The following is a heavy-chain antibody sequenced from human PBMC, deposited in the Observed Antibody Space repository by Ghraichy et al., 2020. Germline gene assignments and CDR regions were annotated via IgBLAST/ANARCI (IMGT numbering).Heavy chain of an antibody. CDR3: ARERYSGNRDYSFELQD. D-gene: IGHD3-22*01. CDR2: IIPISGIS. J-gene: IGHJ1*01. CDR1: GGTFSTFG. V-gene: IGHV1-69*04. Sequence: SVKVSCKASGGTFSTFGVSWVRQAPGQGLEWMGNIIPISGISHYAQKFQDRVTITADKSTSTAYMEVSSLRSEDTAVFYCARERYSGNRDYSFELQDWGQGTLVTVSS.